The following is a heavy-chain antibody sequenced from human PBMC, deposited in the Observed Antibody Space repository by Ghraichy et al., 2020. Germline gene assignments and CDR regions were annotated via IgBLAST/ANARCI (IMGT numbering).Heavy chain of an antibody. CDR3: ARAKVHYGQYGNWFDP. V-gene: IGHV3-7*03. CDR2: IKQDGSDK. Sequence: GGSLRLSCAASGFTFSSYWMTWVRQAPGKGLEWVANIKQDGSDKNYVDSVKGRFTISRDNAKNSLYLQMNSLRAEDTAVYYCARAKVHYGQYGNWFDPWGQGTRVTVSS. D-gene: IGHD4-17*01. J-gene: IGHJ5*02. CDR1: GFTFSSYW.